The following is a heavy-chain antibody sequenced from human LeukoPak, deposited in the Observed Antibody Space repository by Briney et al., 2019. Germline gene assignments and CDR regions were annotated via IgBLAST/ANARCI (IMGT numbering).Heavy chain of an antibody. D-gene: IGHD6-19*01. J-gene: IGHJ4*02. CDR2: IYYSGST. CDR3: ARGAAVAGTIDY. CDR1: GGSISSGGYY. V-gene: IGHV4-31*03. Sequence: SETLSLTCTVSGGSISSGGYYWSWIRQHPGKGLEWIGYIYYSGSTYYNPSLKSRVTISVDTSKNQFPLKLSSVTAADTAVYYCARGAAVAGTIDYWGQRTLVTVSS.